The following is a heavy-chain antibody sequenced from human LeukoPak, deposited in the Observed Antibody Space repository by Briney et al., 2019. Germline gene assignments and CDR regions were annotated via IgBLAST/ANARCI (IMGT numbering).Heavy chain of an antibody. Sequence: ASVKVSCKASGGTFSSYAISWMRQAPGQGLEWMGGIIPIFGTANYAQEFQGRVTITADESTSTAYMELSSLRSEDTAVYYCARGGGSDFWSGHNWFDPWGQGTLVTVSS. V-gene: IGHV1-69*13. CDR1: GGTFSSYA. J-gene: IGHJ5*02. CDR3: ARGGGSDFWSGHNWFDP. CDR2: IIPIFGTA. D-gene: IGHD3-3*01.